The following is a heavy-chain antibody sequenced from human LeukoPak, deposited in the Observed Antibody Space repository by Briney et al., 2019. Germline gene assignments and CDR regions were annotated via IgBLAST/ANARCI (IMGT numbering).Heavy chain of an antibody. CDR2: ISGSGGST. CDR3: AKDISPYSSSRAFDY. V-gene: IGHV3-23*01. D-gene: IGHD6-13*01. J-gene: IGHJ4*02. Sequence: PGGSLRLSCAGSGLTFSSYAMSWVRQAPGKGMKWVSAISGSGGSTYYADSMKGRFTISRDNSKNTLYLQMNSLRAEDTAVYYCAKDISPYSSSRAFDYWGQGTLVTVSS. CDR1: GLTFSSYA.